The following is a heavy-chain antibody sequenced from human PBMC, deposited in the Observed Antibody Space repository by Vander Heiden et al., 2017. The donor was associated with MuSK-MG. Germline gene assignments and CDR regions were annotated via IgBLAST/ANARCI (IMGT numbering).Heavy chain of an antibody. V-gene: IGHV3-9*03. D-gene: IGHD3-3*01. CDR1: GFTFHNYA. CDR2: ISSNSATT. Sequence: EVQLVESGGGLVQPGRSLRLSCVASGFTFHNYAMHWVRQAPGKGPEWVSGISSNSATTGYADSVRGRFTISRDNAKNSLYLQMNSLRVEDMALYYCAKDRGDFWSGSDYWGQGTLVTVSS. J-gene: IGHJ4*02. CDR3: AKDRGDFWSGSDY.